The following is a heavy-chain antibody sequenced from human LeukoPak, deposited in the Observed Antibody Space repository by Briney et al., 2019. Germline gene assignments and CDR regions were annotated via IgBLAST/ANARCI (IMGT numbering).Heavy chain of an antibody. CDR3: APGTSGYYYYFDS. CDR1: GFTFSSYV. D-gene: IGHD3-22*01. Sequence: GGSLRLSCAASGFTFSSYVMSWVRQAPGKGLEWVSAISGSGSSTYYADSVKGRFTISRDNSKNTLYLQMNSLRAEDTAVYYYAPGTSGYYYYFDSWGQGTLVTVSS. J-gene: IGHJ4*02. CDR2: ISGSGSST. V-gene: IGHV3-23*01.